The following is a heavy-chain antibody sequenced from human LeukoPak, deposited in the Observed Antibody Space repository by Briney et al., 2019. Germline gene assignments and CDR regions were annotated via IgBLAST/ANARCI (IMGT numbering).Heavy chain of an antibody. V-gene: IGHV4-39*07. Sequence: PSETLSLTCTVSGGSISSSSYYWGWIRQPPGKGLEWIGSIYYSGSTYYNPSLKSRVTISVDTSKNQFSLKPSSVTAADTAVYYCARGYPGRSRWFDPWGQGTLVTVSS. J-gene: IGHJ5*02. CDR1: GGSISSSSYY. D-gene: IGHD1-1*01. CDR3: ARGYPGRSRWFDP. CDR2: IYYSGST.